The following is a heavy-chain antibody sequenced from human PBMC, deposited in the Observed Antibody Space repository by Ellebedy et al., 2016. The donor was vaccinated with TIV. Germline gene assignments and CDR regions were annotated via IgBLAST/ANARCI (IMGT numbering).Heavy chain of an antibody. V-gene: IGHV4-59*13. D-gene: IGHD3-10*01. CDR1: GGSMSPYY. CDR2: IFYNGMT. Sequence: MPSETLSLTCTVSGGSMSPYYWSWVRQSPGGGLEWFGYIFYNGMTNYNPSLKSRVTISIDTSKNQFSLNLTSVTAADTAFYYCARDRGLLGSWGQGALVTVAS. J-gene: IGHJ4*02. CDR3: ARDRGLLGS.